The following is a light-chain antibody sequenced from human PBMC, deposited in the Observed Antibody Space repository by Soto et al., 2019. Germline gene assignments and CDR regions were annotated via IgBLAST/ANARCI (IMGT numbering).Light chain of an antibody. V-gene: IGKV1-5*03. Sequence: DIQLTQSPSTLSASVGDRVTITCRASQSINSWLAWYQQKPGKAPKLLIYKASSLESGVPSRFSGSGSGTAFTLTISSLQPDDFATYYCQQYSSYCTFGGGTKVVIK. CDR1: QSINSW. CDR3: QQYSSYCT. CDR2: KAS. J-gene: IGKJ4*01.